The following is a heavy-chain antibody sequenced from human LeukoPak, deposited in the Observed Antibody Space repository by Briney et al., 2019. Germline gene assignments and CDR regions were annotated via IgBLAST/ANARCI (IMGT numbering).Heavy chain of an antibody. V-gene: IGHV2-5*02. D-gene: IGHD5-18*01. CDR3: ANRLAGYSNSWLGGYFDY. CDR1: GFSLTTSGVG. Sequence: SGPTLVEPTEALTLTCTFSGFSLTTSGVGVGWIRQPPGKALEWLTLIYWDDDKRYSPSLRSRLTITKDTSKKQVVLTMTYMEPVDTAVYYCANRLAGYSNSWLGGYFDYWGQGILVAVSS. J-gene: IGHJ4*02. CDR2: IYWDDDK.